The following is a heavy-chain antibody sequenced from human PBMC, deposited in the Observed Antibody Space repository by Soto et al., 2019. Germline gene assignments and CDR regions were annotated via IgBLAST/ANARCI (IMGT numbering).Heavy chain of an antibody. J-gene: IGHJ6*02. CDR3: AGVSGGYSYSYYYGMDV. CDR2: IYYSGST. CDR1: GGSISSYY. Sequence: SETLSLTCTVSGGSISSYYWSWIRQPPGKGLEWIGYIYYSGSTNYNPSLKSRVTISVDASQNQFSLKLSSVTAADTAVYYCAGVSGGYSYSYYYGMDVWGQGTTVTVSS. D-gene: IGHD5-18*01. V-gene: IGHV4-59*01.